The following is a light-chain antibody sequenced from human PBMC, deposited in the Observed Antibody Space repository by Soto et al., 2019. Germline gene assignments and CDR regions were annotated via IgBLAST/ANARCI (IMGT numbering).Light chain of an antibody. Sequence: QSALTQPASVSGSPGQSITISCTGTSSDVGSYNLVSWYQQRPGKAPKLMIYEVSKWPSGVSKRFSGSKSGNTASLTISGLQAEDEADYYCCSYVGSSNLVFGGGTKLTVL. V-gene: IGLV2-23*02. CDR2: EVS. CDR3: CSYVGSSNLV. CDR1: SSDVGSYNL. J-gene: IGLJ2*01.